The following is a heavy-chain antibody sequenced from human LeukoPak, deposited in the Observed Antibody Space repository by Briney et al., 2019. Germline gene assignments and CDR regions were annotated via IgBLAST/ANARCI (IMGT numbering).Heavy chain of an antibody. CDR1: GFTFSNYF. D-gene: IGHD3-10*01. CDR3: ARERQDTIIHSGAFDI. J-gene: IGHJ3*02. CDR2: IANDGSHT. Sequence: PGRSLRLSCAASGFTFSNYFMHWVRQAPGKGLEWAADIANDGSHTFYVESVKGRFTISRDNSKNTLYLQMNSLRVEDTAVYFCARERQDTIIHSGAFDIWGQGTMVTVSS. V-gene: IGHV3-30-3*01.